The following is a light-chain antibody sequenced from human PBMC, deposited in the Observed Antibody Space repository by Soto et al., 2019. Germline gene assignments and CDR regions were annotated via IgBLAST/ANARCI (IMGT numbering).Light chain of an antibody. J-gene: IGKJ4*01. Sequence: EIVLTQSPGTLSLSPGERATLSCRASQSVRSSYLAWYQQKPGQAPRLLIYGASSRATGVPDRFSGSGSGTDFTLTISRLESEDFALYYCQQYGTSLLTFGGGTKVEIK. CDR3: QQYGTSLLT. CDR2: GAS. V-gene: IGKV3-20*01. CDR1: QSVRSSY.